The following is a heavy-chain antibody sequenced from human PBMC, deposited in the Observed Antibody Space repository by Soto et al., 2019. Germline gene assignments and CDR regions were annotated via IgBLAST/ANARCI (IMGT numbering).Heavy chain of an antibody. CDR2: IKTKAEGGAT. D-gene: IGHD2-15*01. V-gene: IGHV3-15*07. J-gene: IGHJ6*02. CDR3: TTGSVEGV. CDR1: AFTITNAW. Sequence: EVQLVESGGGLVKPGGSLRLSCAASAFTITNAWMNWVRQAPGKGLEWVGRIKTKAEGGATDYAAPLKGRFTISRDDSRNTLCLQMNILKTEDTAVYYCTTGSVEGVWGQGATVTVSS.